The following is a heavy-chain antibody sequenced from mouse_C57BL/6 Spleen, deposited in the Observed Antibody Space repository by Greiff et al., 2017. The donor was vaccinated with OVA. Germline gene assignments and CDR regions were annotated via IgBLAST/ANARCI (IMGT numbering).Heavy chain of an antibody. J-gene: IGHJ2*01. CDR2: ISSGSSTI. CDR3: ERRYYASYYFDY. D-gene: IGHD2-1*01. CDR1: GFTFSDYG. Sequence: EVQLVESGGGLVKPGGSLKLSCAASGFTFSDYGMHWVRQAPEKGLEWVAYISSGSSTIYYADTVKGRFPISRDNAENTLFLQMTSLRCEDTAMYYCERRYYASYYFDYWGQGTTLTVSS. V-gene: IGHV5-17*01.